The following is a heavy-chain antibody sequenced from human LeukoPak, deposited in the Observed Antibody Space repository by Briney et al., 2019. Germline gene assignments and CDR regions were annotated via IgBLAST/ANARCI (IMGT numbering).Heavy chain of an antibody. CDR1: GGTFSSYA. CDR3: AKAARLMTTVTTDYYYYYMDV. CDR2: IIPIFGTA. J-gene: IGHJ6*03. Sequence: SVKVSCKASGGTFSSYAISWVRQAPGQGLEWMGGIIPIFGTANYAQKFQGRVTITADKSTSTAYMELSSLRSEDTAVYYCAKAARLMTTVTTDYYYYYMDVWGKGTTVTISS. V-gene: IGHV1-69*06. D-gene: IGHD4-17*01.